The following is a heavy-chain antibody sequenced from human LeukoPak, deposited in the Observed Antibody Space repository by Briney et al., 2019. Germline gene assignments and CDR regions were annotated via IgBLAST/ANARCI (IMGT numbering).Heavy chain of an antibody. CDR2: ISSSSSYI. J-gene: IGHJ6*03. CDR1: GFTFSSYS. CDR3: ARGDGYRSWYYMDV. D-gene: IGHD5-24*01. Sequence: GGSLRLSCAASGFTFSSYSMNWVRQAPGTGLGWVSSISSSSSYIYYADSVKGRFTISRDNAKNSLYLQMNSLRAEDTAVYYCARGDGYRSWYYMDVWGKGTTVTVSS. V-gene: IGHV3-21*01.